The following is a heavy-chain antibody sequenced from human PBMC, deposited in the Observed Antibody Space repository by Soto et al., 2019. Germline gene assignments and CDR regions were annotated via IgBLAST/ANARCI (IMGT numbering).Heavy chain of an antibody. J-gene: IGHJ3*01. CDR2: IIPVFVTA. D-gene: IGHD2-21*02. CDR1: GGTFSFNTYT. Sequence: QVQLVQSGAEVKKPGSSVKVSCKASGGTFSFNTYTISWVRQAPGQGLEWMGSIIPVFVTAKYAQKFQGRVTIPADKSTSTAYMKSSSLRSEDTALYFCARRYCGGDCYSGLEAFDVWGQGTMVTVSS. V-gene: IGHV1-69*06. CDR3: ARRYCGGDCYSGLEAFDV.